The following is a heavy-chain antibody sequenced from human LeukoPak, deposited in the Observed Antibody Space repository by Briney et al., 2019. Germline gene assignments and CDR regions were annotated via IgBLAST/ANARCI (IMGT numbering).Heavy chain of an antibody. CDR2: IYYSGST. CDR1: GGSISSSSYY. J-gene: IGHJ4*02. Sequence: SSETLSLTCTVSGGSISSSSYYWGWIRQPPGKGLEWIGSIYYSGSTYYNPSLKSRVTISVDTSKNQFSLKLSSVTAADTAVYYCARGVVATDLDYWGQGTLVTVSS. D-gene: IGHD5-12*01. V-gene: IGHV4-39*07. CDR3: ARGVVATDLDY.